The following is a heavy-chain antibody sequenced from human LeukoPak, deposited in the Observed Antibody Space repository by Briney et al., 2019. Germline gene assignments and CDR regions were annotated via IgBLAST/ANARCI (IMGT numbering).Heavy chain of an antibody. CDR3: AKDVGRWESLHFFDY. CDR1: GFTFSSYV. D-gene: IGHD1-26*01. CDR2: ISGSGGST. V-gene: IGHV3-23*01. Sequence: GGSLRLSCAASGFTFSSYVMSWVRQGPGKGLEWVSAISGSGGSTYYADSVRGRFTISRDNSRNTLYLQMNSLRGDDTAVYYCAKDVGRWESLHFFDYWGQGTLVTVSS. J-gene: IGHJ4*02.